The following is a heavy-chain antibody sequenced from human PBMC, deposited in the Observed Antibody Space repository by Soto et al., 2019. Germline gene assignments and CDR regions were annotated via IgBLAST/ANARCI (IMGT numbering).Heavy chain of an antibody. Sequence: PSETLSLTCTVFGGSISSGGYYWSWIRQHPGKGLEWIGYIYYSGSTYYNPSLKSRVTISVDTSKNQFSLKLSSVTAADTAVYYCARGAEIVGPSYYYYGMDVWGQGTTVTVSS. CDR1: GGSISSGGYY. J-gene: IGHJ6*02. CDR3: ARGAEIVGPSYYYYGMDV. CDR2: IYYSGST. V-gene: IGHV4-31*03. D-gene: IGHD3-22*01.